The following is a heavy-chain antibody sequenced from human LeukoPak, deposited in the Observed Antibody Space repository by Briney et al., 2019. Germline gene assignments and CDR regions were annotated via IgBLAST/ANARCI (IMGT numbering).Heavy chain of an antibody. Sequence: GGSLRLSCEASGFIFSSYAMSWVRQAPGKGLEWVSAISASGGSTHYADSVKGRFTISRDNSKNTLYLQMNSLRAEDTAVYYCAKERAQNGDYTNGQFQYWGQGTLVTVSS. CDR2: ISASGGST. D-gene: IGHD4-17*01. J-gene: IGHJ4*02. CDR1: GFIFSSYA. CDR3: AKERAQNGDYTNGQFQY. V-gene: IGHV3-23*01.